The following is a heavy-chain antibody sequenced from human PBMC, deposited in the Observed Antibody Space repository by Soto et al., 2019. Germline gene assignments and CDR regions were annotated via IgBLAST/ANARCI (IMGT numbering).Heavy chain of an antibody. V-gene: IGHV4-34*01. J-gene: IGHJ5*02. Sequence: SETQSLTCAVYGGSFSGYYGSWIRQPPGKGLEWIGEINHSGSTNYNPSLKSRVTISVDTSKNQFSLKLSSVTAADTAVYYCARGRRDIVVVPAAISWWFDPWGQGTLVTVS. CDR2: INHSGST. CDR3: ARGRRDIVVVPAAISWWFDP. CDR1: GGSFSGYY. D-gene: IGHD2-2*01.